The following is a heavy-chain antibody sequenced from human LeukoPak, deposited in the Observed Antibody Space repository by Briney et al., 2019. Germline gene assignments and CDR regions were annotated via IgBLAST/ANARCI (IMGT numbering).Heavy chain of an antibody. CDR2: IRYDGSNK. V-gene: IGHV3-30*02. D-gene: IGHD3-10*01. CDR3: AKDPGHRYGSEYYFDY. Sequence: GGSLRLSCAASGFTFSSYGMHWVRQAPGKGLEWVAFIRYDGSNKYYADSVKGRFTISRDNSKNTLYLQMNSLRAEDTAVYYCAKDPGHRYGSEYYFDYWGQGTLVTVSS. CDR1: GFTFSSYG. J-gene: IGHJ4*02.